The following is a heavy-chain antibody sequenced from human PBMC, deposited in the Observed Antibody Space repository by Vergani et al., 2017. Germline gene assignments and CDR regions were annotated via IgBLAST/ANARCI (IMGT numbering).Heavy chain of an antibody. CDR1: GGSISSGSYY. J-gene: IGHJ4*02. CDR2: IYTTGST. Sequence: QVQLQESGPGLVKPSQTLSLTCTVSGGSISSGSYYWSWIRQPAGKGLEWIGRIYTTGSTNYNPSLKSRVTISVDTSKNQFSLKLSSVTAADTAVYYCASWGFGEHIVVVIPFGYWGQGTLVTVSS. V-gene: IGHV4-61*02. CDR3: ASWGFGEHIVVVIPFGY. D-gene: IGHD2-21*01.